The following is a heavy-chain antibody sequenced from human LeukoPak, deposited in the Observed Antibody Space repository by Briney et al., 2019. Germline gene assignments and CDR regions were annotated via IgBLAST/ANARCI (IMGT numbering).Heavy chain of an antibody. CDR1: GLTFSNTW. V-gene: IGHV3-15*01. CDR2: IKSKNNGGTT. Sequence: GGSLRLSCAVSGLTFSNTWLSWVRQAPGKGLEWLGRIKSKNNGGTTDYAASVKGRFTISRDDSKNTLHLQMNSLKSEDTAVYYCSTDREGVYYYYGMDAWGQGTTVTVSS. CDR3: STDREGVYYYYGMDA. J-gene: IGHJ6*02. D-gene: IGHD3-10*01.